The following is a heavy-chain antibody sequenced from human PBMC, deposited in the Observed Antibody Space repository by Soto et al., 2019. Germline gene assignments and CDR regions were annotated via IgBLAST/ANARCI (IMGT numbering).Heavy chain of an antibody. J-gene: IGHJ6*02. CDR2: IYQTGIT. CDR1: GDSISSSNW. D-gene: IGHD5-12*01. V-gene: IGHV4-4*02. Sequence: PSETLSLTCAVSGDSISSSNWWTWVRQPPGKGLEWIGDIYQTGITNSNPSLKSRVTMSIDKSKNQFSLKLTSVTAADTAVYYCATYSASGLYYYFALDVWGQGTTVTVSS. CDR3: ATYSASGLYYYFALDV.